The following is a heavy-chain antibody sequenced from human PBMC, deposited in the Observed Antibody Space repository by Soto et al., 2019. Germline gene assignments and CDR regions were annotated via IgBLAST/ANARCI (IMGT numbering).Heavy chain of an antibody. CDR3: AGTKCRGYYYYGMDV. V-gene: IGHV1-69*13. J-gene: IGHJ6*02. D-gene: IGHD2-15*01. Sequence: GASVKVSCKASGGTFSSYAISWVRQAPGQGLEWMGGIIPIFGTANYAQKFQGRVTITADESTSTAYMELSSLRSEDTAVYYCAGTKCRGYYYYGMDVWGQGTMVTVSS. CDR1: GGTFSSYA. CDR2: IIPIFGTA.